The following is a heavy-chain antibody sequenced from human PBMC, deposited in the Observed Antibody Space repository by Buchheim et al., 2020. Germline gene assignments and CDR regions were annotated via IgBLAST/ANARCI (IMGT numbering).Heavy chain of an antibody. CDR3: ARFFGSSWLGGWFDP. Sequence: QVQLQQWGAGLLKPSETLSLTCAVYGGSFSGYYWSWIRQPPGKGLEWIGEINHSGSTNYNPSLKSRVTISVDTSKNQFSLKLSSVTAADTAVYYCARFFGSSWLGGWFDPWGQGTL. CDR1: GGSFSGYY. V-gene: IGHV4-34*01. J-gene: IGHJ5*02. CDR2: INHSGST. D-gene: IGHD6-13*01.